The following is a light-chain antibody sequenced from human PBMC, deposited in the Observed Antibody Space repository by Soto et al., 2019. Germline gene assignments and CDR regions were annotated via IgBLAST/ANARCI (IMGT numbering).Light chain of an antibody. CDR3: TSYTRNGLYV. CDR2: DVN. V-gene: IGLV2-14*03. CDR1: TSDIGGSTY. Sequence: QSALTQPASVSGSPGQSITVSCTGTTSDIGGSTYVSWYQHHPGKAPRLIIYDVNNRPSGVAARFSASKSGNTASLTISGLQAEDEADYYCTSYTRNGLYVFGTGTKLTVL. J-gene: IGLJ1*01.